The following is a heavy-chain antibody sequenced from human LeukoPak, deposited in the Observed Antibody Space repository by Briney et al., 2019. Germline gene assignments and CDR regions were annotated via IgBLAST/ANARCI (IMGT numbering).Heavy chain of an antibody. V-gene: IGHV3-23*01. J-gene: IGHJ4*02. CDR2: ISGSSGST. CDR1: ASTLTTNA. Sequence: GGSLRPAWPASASTLTTNAMSWDSQVQGKGLGWDRAISGSSGSTYYADSVKGRFTISRDNSKNTLYLQMNSLRAEDTAVYYCAKDPDIVVVPAALDCWGQGTLVTVSS. CDR3: AKDPDIVVVPAALDC. D-gene: IGHD2-2*01.